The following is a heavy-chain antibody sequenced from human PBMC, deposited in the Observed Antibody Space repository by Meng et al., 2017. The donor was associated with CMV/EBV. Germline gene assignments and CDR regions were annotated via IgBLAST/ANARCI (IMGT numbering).Heavy chain of an antibody. V-gene: IGHV3-73*01. CDR1: GFTFSGSG. D-gene: IGHD6-19*01. CDR3: AVDIMPVGGTFDF. CDR2: IRSKANNYAT. J-gene: IGHJ4*02. Sequence: CGFTFSGSGLHWVRQASGKGLMWVGRIRSKANNYATVYAASVKGRFTISRDTAENTLYLQMNSLRADDTAVYYCAVDIMPVGGTFDFWGQGALVTVSS.